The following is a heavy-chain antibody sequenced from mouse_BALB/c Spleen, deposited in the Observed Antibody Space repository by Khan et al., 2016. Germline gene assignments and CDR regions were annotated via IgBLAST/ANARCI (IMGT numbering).Heavy chain of an antibody. CDR3: ARDTSPAWFAY. D-gene: IGHD1-2*01. V-gene: IGHV7-3*02. CDR2: IRNKANGYTT. J-gene: IGHJ3*01. Sequence: EVELVESGGVLVQPGGSLRLSCATSGFTFTDYYMSWVRQPPGKALEWLGFIRNKANGYTTAYSASVKGRFTISRDNSQSILYLQMNTLRAEDNATYYWARDTSPAWFAYWGQGTLVTVSA. CDR1: GFTFTDYY.